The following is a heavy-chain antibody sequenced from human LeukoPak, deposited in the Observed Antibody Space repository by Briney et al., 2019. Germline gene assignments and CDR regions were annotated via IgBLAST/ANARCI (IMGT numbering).Heavy chain of an antibody. D-gene: IGHD6-13*01. CDR2: VYYSGTT. Sequence: SETLSLTCTVSGGSIRTANNYWGSIRQPPGQGLECIASVYYSGTTYYNPSLKSRVTVSVDTSKNQFSLRLTSVTAADTAVYHCARSSAAYGPTHHWFGPWGQGTLVTVSS. V-gene: IGHV4-39*01. CDR1: GGSIRTANNY. CDR3: ARSSAAYGPTHHWFGP. J-gene: IGHJ5*02.